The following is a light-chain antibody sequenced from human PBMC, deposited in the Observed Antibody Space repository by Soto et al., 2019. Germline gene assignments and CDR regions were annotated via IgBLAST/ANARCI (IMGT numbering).Light chain of an antibody. CDR3: QQYNNWPPYT. J-gene: IGKJ2*01. V-gene: IGKV3-15*01. Sequence: IVMTQSPATLSVSPVERSTLSCRASQSVSSNLAWYQQKPGQAPRLLIYGASTRATGIPARFSGSGSGTEFTLTISSLQSEDFAVYYCQQYNNWPPYTFGQGTKLEIK. CDR1: QSVSSN. CDR2: GAS.